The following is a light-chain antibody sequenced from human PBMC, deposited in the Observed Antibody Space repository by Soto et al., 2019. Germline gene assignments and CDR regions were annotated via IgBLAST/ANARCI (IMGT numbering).Light chain of an antibody. V-gene: IGLV1-44*01. Sequence: QSVLTQPPSASGTPGQRVTISCSGSSSNIGSETVNWYQHLPGTAPKLLIYLNNQRPSGVPDRFSGSKSDTSASLAISGLQSEDEADYYCATWDDSLKRLVFGGGTKLTVL. CDR2: LNN. J-gene: IGLJ3*02. CDR1: SSNIGSET. CDR3: ATWDDSLKRLV.